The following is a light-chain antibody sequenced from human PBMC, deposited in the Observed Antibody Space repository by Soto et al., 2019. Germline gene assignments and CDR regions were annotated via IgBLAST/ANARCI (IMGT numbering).Light chain of an antibody. Sequence: QSALTQPASVSGSPGQSITISCTGTSSDVGSYNYVSWYQQHPGKAPKLMIYEVSNRPSGVSNRFSGSKSGNTASLTISGLQAEDEADYYCSSYTSSSTYFLFGGGTKLTVL. J-gene: IGLJ2*01. CDR2: EVS. CDR1: SSDVGSYNY. CDR3: SSYTSSSTYFL. V-gene: IGLV2-14*01.